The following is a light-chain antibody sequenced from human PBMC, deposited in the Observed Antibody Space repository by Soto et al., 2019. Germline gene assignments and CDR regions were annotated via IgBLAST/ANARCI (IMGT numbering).Light chain of an antibody. CDR1: ISNIGSNY. V-gene: IGLV1-47*02. CDR3: AAWDDSLSGPV. Sequence: QSVLTQPPSASGTPGPRVTISCSGSISNIGSNYVYWYQQLPGTAPTLLIYSNNQRPSGVPDRFSGSKSGTSASLAISGLRSEDEADYYCAAWDDSLSGPVFGGGTKLTVL. CDR2: SNN. J-gene: IGLJ2*01.